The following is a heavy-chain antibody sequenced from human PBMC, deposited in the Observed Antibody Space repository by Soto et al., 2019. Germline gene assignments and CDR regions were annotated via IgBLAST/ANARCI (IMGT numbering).Heavy chain of an antibody. J-gene: IGHJ6*03. V-gene: IGHV3-30*03. CDR1: GFNFSSYG. CDR3: ARDGLLRFLEWTQKYYYYMDV. Sequence: PGGSLRLSCAASGFNFSSYGMHWVRQAPGKGLDWVAVISYDGNSEFYADSVRGRFTISRDNSKNTLYLLLNSLRAEDTAVYYCARDGLLRFLEWTQKYYYYMDVWGKGTTVTVSS. CDR2: ISYDGNSE. D-gene: IGHD3-3*01.